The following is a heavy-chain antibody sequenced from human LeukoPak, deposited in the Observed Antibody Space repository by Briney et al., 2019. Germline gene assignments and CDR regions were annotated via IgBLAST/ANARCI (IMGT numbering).Heavy chain of an antibody. CDR1: GGSISGYY. J-gene: IGHJ4*02. V-gene: IGHV4-59*08. CDR3: ARRTVVLDY. CDR2: IHYTGRA. D-gene: IGHD4-23*01. Sequence: SETLSLTCTVSGGSISGYYWIWIRQPPGKGLEWIAYIHYTGRANYSPSLKSRATISVDTSKNQFSLRLSSVTTADTGVYYCARRTVVLDYWGQGTLVTVSS.